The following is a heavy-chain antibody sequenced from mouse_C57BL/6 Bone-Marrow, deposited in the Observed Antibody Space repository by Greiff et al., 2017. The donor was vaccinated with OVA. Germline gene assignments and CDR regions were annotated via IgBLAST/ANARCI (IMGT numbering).Heavy chain of an antibody. CDR3: ASDRGGITVVEGLYYFGY. J-gene: IGHJ2*01. CDR1: GFTFSSYA. Sequence: EVKLMESGGGLVKPGGSLKLSCAASGFTFSSYAMSWVRQTPEKRLEWVATISDGGSYTYYPDNVKGRFTITRDNAKNNLYLQMSHLKSEDTAMYYCASDRGGITVVEGLYYFGYWGQGTTLTVSS. D-gene: IGHD1-1*01. V-gene: IGHV5-4*03. CDR2: ISDGGSYT.